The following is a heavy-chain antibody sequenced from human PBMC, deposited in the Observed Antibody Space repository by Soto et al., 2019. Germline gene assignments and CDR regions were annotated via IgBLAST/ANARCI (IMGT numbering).Heavy chain of an antibody. V-gene: IGHV3-30-3*01. Sequence: QVQLVESGGGVVQPGRSLRLSCGASGFTFSNYAMNWVRQAPGKGLEWVAGISSDGTNKYYADSVKGRFTISRDNSKNTLYLPTNRQRADDTAVNYCRRDQKARGSYRGIFDCWCKGILVTVSS. CDR2: ISSDGTNK. J-gene: IGHJ4*02. CDR1: GFTFSNYA. CDR3: RRDQKARGSYRGIFDC. D-gene: IGHD1-26*01.